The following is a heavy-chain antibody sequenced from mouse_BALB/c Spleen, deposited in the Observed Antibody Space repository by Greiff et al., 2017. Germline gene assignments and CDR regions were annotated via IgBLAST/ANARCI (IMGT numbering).Heavy chain of an antibody. CDR3: ARGDYDGY. Sequence: QVQLKQSGAELAKPGASVKMSCKASGYTFTSYWMHWVKQRPGQGLEWIGYINPSTGYTEYNQKFKDKATLTADKSSSTAYMQLSSLTSEDSAVYYCARGDYDGYWGQGTLVTVSA. V-gene: IGHV1-7*01. CDR1: GYTFTSYW. J-gene: IGHJ3*01. D-gene: IGHD2-4*01. CDR2: INPSTGYT.